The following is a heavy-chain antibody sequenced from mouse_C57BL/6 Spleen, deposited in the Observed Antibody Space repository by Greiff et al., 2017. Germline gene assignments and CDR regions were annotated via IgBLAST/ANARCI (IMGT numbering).Heavy chain of an antibody. CDR3: ARDYYGGGYFDY. D-gene: IGHD1-1*01. J-gene: IGHJ2*01. CDR1: GYTFTSYW. CDR2: IDPSDSET. Sequence: VQLQQPGAELVRPGSSVKLSCKASGYTFTSYWMHWVKQRPIQGLEWIGNIDPSDSETHYNQKFKDKATVTVDKSSSTAYMQLSSLTSEDSAVYYCARDYYGGGYFDYWGRGTTLTVSS. V-gene: IGHV1-52*01.